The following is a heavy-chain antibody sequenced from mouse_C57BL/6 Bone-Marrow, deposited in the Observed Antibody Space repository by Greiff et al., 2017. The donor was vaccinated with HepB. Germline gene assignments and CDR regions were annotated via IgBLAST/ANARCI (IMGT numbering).Heavy chain of an antibody. D-gene: IGHD1-1*01. CDR2: IRNKANNHAT. CDR1: GFTFSDAW. Sequence: EVKVVESGGGLVQPGGSMKLSCAASGFTFSDAWMDWVRQTPEKGLEWVAEIRNKANNHATYYAESVKGRFTISRADSKSSVYLQMNSLRAEDTGIYYCTSGLITTVVPSFWGQGTLVTVSA. J-gene: IGHJ3*01. CDR3: TSGLITTVVPSF. V-gene: IGHV6-6*01.